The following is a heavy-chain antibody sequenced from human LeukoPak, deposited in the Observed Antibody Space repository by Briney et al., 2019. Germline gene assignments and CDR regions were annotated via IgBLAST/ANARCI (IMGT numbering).Heavy chain of an antibody. D-gene: IGHD4-17*01. CDR2: IYPGDSDT. Sequence: GESLKISCKGSGYRFTSYWIGWVRQMPGKGLEWMGIIYPGDSDTRYSPSFQGQVTISADKSISTAYLQWSRLKSSENAMSSLATGLANDYGDLDDFVQVTLVTVSS. V-gene: IGHV5-51*01. CDR3: ATGLANDYGDLDD. J-gene: IGHJ4*02. CDR1: GYRFTSYW.